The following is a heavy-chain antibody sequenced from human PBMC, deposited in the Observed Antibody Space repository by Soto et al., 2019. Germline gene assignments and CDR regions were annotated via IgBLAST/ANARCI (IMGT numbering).Heavy chain of an antibody. CDR2: INHSGST. D-gene: IGHD3-3*01. V-gene: IGHV4-34*01. CDR3: ARHGYYDFWSGINWFDP. CDR1: GGSFSGYY. J-gene: IGHJ5*02. Sequence: PSETLSLTCAVYGGSFSGYYWTWIRQPPGKGLEWIGEINHSGSTNQNPSLKSRLSISVDTSKNQFSLKLRSVTAADTAVYYCARHGYYDFWSGINWFDPWGQGTLVTVSS.